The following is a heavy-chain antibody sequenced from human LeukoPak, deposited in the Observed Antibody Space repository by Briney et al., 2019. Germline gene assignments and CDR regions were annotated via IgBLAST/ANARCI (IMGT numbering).Heavy chain of an antibody. Sequence: PSETLSLTCTVSGGSISSYYWSWIRQPAGKGLEWIGRIYTSGSTNYNPSLKSRVTMSVDTSKNQFSLKLSSVTAADTAVYYCARDKVQVVPAAPREYYYYYYMDVWGKGTTVTVSS. CDR2: IYTSGST. CDR1: GGSISSYY. J-gene: IGHJ6*03. CDR3: ARDKVQVVPAAPREYYYYYYMDV. V-gene: IGHV4-4*07. D-gene: IGHD2-2*01.